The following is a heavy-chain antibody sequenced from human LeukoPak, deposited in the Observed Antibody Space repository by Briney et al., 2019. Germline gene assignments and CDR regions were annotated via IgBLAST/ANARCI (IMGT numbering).Heavy chain of an antibody. Sequence: PSETLSLTGAVYGGSFSGYYWSWIRQPPGKGLEWIGEINHSGSTNYNPSLKSRVTISVDTSKNQFSLKLSSVTAADTAVYYCARGNFYIAAAGTRWFDPWGQGTLVTVSS. D-gene: IGHD6-13*01. CDR2: INHSGST. CDR3: ARGNFYIAAAGTRWFDP. V-gene: IGHV4-34*01. J-gene: IGHJ5*02. CDR1: GGSFSGYY.